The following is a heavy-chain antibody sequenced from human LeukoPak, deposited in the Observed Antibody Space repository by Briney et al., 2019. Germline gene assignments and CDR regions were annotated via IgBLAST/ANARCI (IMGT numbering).Heavy chain of an antibody. CDR2: IIPILGIA. CDR3: ARDGGIVGVRDGMDV. V-gene: IGHV1-69*04. D-gene: IGHD1-26*01. J-gene: IGHJ6*02. Sequence: SVKVSCKASGGTFSSYAISWVRQAPGQGLEWMGRIIPILGIANYAQKFQGRVTITADKSTSTAYMELSSLRSEDTAVYYCARDGGIVGVRDGMDVWGQGTTVTVSS. CDR1: GGTFSSYA.